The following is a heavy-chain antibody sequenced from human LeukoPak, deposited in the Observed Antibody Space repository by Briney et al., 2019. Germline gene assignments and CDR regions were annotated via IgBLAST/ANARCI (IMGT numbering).Heavy chain of an antibody. D-gene: IGHD1-26*01. CDR3: AKDRSGSYSQGLDY. Sequence: GGSLRLSCAASGFTFSSYSMNWVRQAPGKGLEWVSVIYSGGSTYYADSVKGRFTISRDNSKNTLYLQMNSLRAEDTAVYYCAKDRSGSYSQGLDYWGQGTLVTVSS. CDR2: IYSGGST. J-gene: IGHJ4*02. CDR1: GFTFSSYS. V-gene: IGHV3-NL1*01.